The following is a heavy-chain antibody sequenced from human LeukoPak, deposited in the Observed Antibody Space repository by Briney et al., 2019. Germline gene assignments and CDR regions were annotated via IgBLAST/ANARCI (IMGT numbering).Heavy chain of an antibody. D-gene: IGHD3-16*01. CDR2: IYHSGST. CDR3: ARDRLGLFDY. V-gene: IGHV4-38-2*02. Sequence: SETPSLTCTVSGYSISSGYYWGWIRQPPGKGLEWIGSIYHSGSTYHNPSLKSRVTISVDTSKNQFSLKLSSVTAADTAVYYCARDRLGLFDYWGQGTLVTVSS. J-gene: IGHJ4*02. CDR1: GYSISSGYY.